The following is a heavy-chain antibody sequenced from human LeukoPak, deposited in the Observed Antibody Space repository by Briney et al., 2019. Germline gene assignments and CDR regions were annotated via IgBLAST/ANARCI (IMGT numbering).Heavy chain of an antibody. V-gene: IGHV1-69*05. CDR2: IIPIFGTA. CDR3: ARGLDASMETAYDY. D-gene: IGHD2/OR15-2a*01. CDR1: GGTFSSYA. Sequence: SVKVSCKASGGTFSSYAISWVRQAPGQGLEWMGGIIPIFGTANYAQKFQGRVTITTDESTSTAYMEVSSLRSEDTAIYYCARGLDASMETAYDYWGQGTLVTVSS. J-gene: IGHJ4*02.